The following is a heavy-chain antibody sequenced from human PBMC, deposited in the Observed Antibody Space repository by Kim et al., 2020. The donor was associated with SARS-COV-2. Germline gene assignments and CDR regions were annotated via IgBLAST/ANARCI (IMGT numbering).Heavy chain of an antibody. V-gene: IGHV1-69*06. J-gene: IGHJ4*02. Sequence: SVKVSCKASGGTFSSYAISWVRQAPGQGLEWMGGIIPFYGKANYAQKFQGRVTITADTSTSTAYMELSSLRSEDTAVYYCARAQKYDYVWGSYSYWGQGTLVTVSS. CDR3: ARAQKYDYVWGSYSY. D-gene: IGHD3-16*01. CDR1: GGTFSSYA. CDR2: IIPFYGKA.